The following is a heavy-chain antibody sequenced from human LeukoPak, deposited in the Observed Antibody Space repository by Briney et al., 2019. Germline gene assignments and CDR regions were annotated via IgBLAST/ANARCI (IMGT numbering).Heavy chain of an antibody. D-gene: IGHD5-12*01. CDR1: GYTFTGHY. CDR2: IKPNSGGT. Sequence: ASVKLTCQPPGYTFTGHYMHWVPQAPRQGLDWIGPIKPNSGGTNYAQKFQCRVTMTRDTCIRTGYIELSTLRSDGTAVYYCARVARGIGVATIRWFDPWGQGTLVTVSS. J-gene: IGHJ5*02. V-gene: IGHV1-2*06. CDR3: ARVARGIGVATIRWFDP.